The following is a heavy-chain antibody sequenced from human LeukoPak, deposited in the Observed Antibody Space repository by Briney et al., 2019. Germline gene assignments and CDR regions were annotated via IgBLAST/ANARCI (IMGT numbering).Heavy chain of an antibody. CDR1: GYSFTSYW. V-gene: IGHV5-51*01. CDR2: IYPGDSDT. CDR3: ARHVDGRTKYYYYYMDV. Sequence: GESLKISCKGSGYSFTSYWIGWVRQMPGKGLEWMGIIYPGDSDTRYSPSFQGQVTISDDKSISTAYLQWSSLKASDTAMYYCARHVDGRTKYYYYYMDVWGKGTTVTVSS. J-gene: IGHJ6*03. D-gene: IGHD1-7*01.